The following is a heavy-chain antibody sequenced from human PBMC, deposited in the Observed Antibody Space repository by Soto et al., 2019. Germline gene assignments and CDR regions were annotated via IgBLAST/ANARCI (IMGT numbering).Heavy chain of an antibody. CDR3: VRDHLAGTSWFDP. CDR1: GGSISSGNYY. D-gene: IGHD6-19*01. V-gene: IGHV4-30-4*01. J-gene: IGHJ5*02. CDR2: MHYSGIT. Sequence: QVQLQESGPGLVKPSQTLSLTCAVSGGSISSGNYYWSWIRQPPGKGLEWIGYMHYSGITHYNPSLKSRVTISVDTSKNQFSLKLISVTAADTAVDYCVRDHLAGTSWFDPWGQGTLVTVSS.